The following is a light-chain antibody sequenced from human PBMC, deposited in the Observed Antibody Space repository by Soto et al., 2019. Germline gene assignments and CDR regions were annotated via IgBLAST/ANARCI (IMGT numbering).Light chain of an antibody. Sequence: IVLMPSPDTLSLSSGARDPLSCRSSQTVSSSFLAWYQQAPGQAPRLLIYAASSRATGIPDRFSGSGSGTDFTLTISRLEPEDFAVYYCQQYANSPRTFGQGTKVDIK. V-gene: IGKV3-20*01. J-gene: IGKJ1*01. CDR1: QTVSSSF. CDR2: AAS. CDR3: QQYANSPRT.